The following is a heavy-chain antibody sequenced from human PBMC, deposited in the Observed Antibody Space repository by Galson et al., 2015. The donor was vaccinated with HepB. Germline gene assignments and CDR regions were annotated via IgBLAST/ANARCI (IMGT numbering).Heavy chain of an antibody. CDR1: GYTFTSYG. Sequence: SVKVSCKASGYTFTSYGISWVRQAPGQGLEWMGWISAYNGNTNYAQKLQGRVTMTTDTSTSTAYMELRSLRSDDTAVYYCARRELVVITDDAFDIWGQGTMVTVSS. CDR3: ARRELVVITDDAFDI. D-gene: IGHD3-22*01. J-gene: IGHJ3*02. CDR2: ISAYNGNT. V-gene: IGHV1-18*01.